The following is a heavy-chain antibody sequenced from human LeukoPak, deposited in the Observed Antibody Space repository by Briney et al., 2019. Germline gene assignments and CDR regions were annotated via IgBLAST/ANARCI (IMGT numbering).Heavy chain of an antibody. CDR3: ARGRIAARPLNWFDP. Sequence: SETLSLTCAVHGGSFSGYYWSWIRQPPGTGLEWIGEINHSGSTNYNPSLKSRVTISVDTSKNQFSLKLSSVTAADTAVYYCARGRIAARPLNWFDPWGQGTLVTVSS. V-gene: IGHV4-34*01. J-gene: IGHJ5*02. CDR1: GGSFSGYY. D-gene: IGHD6-6*01. CDR2: INHSGST.